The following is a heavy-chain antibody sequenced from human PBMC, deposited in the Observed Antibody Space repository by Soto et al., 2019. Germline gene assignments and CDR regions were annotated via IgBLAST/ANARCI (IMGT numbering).Heavy chain of an antibody. Sequence: GGSLRLSCAASGFTFSRSAMSWVRQAPGKGLEWVSGISGGGESTYYADSVKGRFTISRDNSNNTLYLQMNSLRAEDTALYYCASRGYSYGFLGVDFWGQGA. CDR3: ASRGYSYGFLGVDF. V-gene: IGHV3-23*01. J-gene: IGHJ4*02. CDR2: ISGGGEST. D-gene: IGHD5-18*01. CDR1: GFTFSRSA.